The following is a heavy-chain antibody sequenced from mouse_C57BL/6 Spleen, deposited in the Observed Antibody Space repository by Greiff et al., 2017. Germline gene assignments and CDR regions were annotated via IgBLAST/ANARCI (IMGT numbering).Heavy chain of an antibody. J-gene: IGHJ3*01. Sequence: QVQLQQSGAELVRPGASVTLSCKASGYTFTDYEMHWVKQTPVPGLEWIGAIDPETGGTAYNQKFKGQAILTADKSSSTAYMELRSLTSDASAVYYCTREGWDYWFAYWGQGTLVTVSA. CDR1: GYTFTDYE. CDR2: IDPETGGT. CDR3: TREGWDYWFAY. D-gene: IGHD2-3*01. V-gene: IGHV1-15*01.